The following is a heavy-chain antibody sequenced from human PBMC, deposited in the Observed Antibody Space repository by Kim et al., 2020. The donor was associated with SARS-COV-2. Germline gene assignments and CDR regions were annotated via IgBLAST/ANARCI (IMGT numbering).Heavy chain of an antibody. D-gene: IGHD6-13*01. CDR2: ISYDGSNK. Sequence: GGSLRLSCAASGFTFSSYGMHWVRQAPGKGLEWVAVISYDGSNKYYADSVKGRFTISRDNSKNTLYLQMNSLRAEDTAVYYCAKAGPSSWTLYYYYGMDVWGQGTTVTVSS. CDR1: GFTFSSYG. J-gene: IGHJ6*02. V-gene: IGHV3-30*18. CDR3: AKAGPSSWTLYYYYGMDV.